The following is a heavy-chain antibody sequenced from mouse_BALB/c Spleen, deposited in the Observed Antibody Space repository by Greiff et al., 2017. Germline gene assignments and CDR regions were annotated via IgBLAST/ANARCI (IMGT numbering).Heavy chain of an antibody. D-gene: IGHD2-2*01. V-gene: IGHV5-17*02. CDR3: ARGGYPDY. CDR1: GFTFSSFG. J-gene: IGHJ2*01. CDR2: ISSGSSTI. Sequence: EVQLQESGGGLVQPGGSRKLSCAASGFTFSSFGMHWVRQAPEKGLEWVAYISSGSSTIYYADTVKGRFTISRDNPKNTLFLQMTSLRSEDTAMYYCARGGYPDYWGQGTTLTVSS.